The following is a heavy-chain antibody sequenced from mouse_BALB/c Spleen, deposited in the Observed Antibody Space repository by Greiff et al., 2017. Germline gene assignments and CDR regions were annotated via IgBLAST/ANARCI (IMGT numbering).Heavy chain of an antibody. Sequence: EVHLVESGGGLVKPGGSLKLSCAASGFTFSSYAMSWVRQTPEKRLEWVASISSGGSTYYPDSVKGRFTISRDNARNILYLQMSSLRSEDTAMYYCARCLEWGYYYAMDYWGQGTSVTVSS. CDR1: GFTFSSYA. D-gene: IGHD6-1*01. CDR2: ISSGGST. CDR3: ARCLEWGYYYAMDY. J-gene: IGHJ4*01. V-gene: IGHV5-6-5*01.